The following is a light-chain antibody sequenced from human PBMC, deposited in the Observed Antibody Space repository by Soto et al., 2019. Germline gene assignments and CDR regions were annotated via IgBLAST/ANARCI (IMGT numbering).Light chain of an antibody. CDR1: QSVDRY. J-gene: IGKJ2*02. V-gene: IGKV3-11*01. CDR2: DAY. CDR3: QQRAKWPST. Sequence: EVVLTQSPDTLSLSPGATATLSCRASQSVDRYVAWYQQKVGQAPILLIYDAYTRATGVGARFAGSGSATDFSLTITRLEPEDFAVDYCQQRAKWPSTFGPGTKVEMK.